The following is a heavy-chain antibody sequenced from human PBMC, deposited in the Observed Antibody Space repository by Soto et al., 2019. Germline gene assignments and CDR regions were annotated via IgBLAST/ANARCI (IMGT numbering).Heavy chain of an antibody. CDR3: AKDRRAGSTF. Sequence: PGGSLRLSCAASRFTFWDSDMSWIRQAPGKGLEWISYITFSGNTVYYADSLKGRFTISRDNAKNSLYLQMNRLRAEDTAVYCCAKDRRAGSTFRGQGTLVTVSS. V-gene: IGHV3-11*01. J-gene: IGHJ4*02. CDR1: RFTFWDSD. CDR2: ITFSGNTV. D-gene: IGHD6-13*01.